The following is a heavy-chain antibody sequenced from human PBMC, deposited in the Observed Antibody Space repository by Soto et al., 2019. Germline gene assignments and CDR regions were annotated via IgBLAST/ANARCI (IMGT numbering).Heavy chain of an antibody. Sequence: QVQLQESGPGLVKPSQTLSLTCTVSGGSISSGGYYWSWIRQHPGKGLEWIGYIYYSGSTYYNPSLKSRVTISVDTSKNQFSLKLSSVTAADTAVYYCARRVYSNYVHNWFDPWGQGTLVTVSS. J-gene: IGHJ5*02. D-gene: IGHD4-4*01. V-gene: IGHV4-31*03. CDR2: IYYSGST. CDR1: GGSISSGGYY. CDR3: ARRVYSNYVHNWFDP.